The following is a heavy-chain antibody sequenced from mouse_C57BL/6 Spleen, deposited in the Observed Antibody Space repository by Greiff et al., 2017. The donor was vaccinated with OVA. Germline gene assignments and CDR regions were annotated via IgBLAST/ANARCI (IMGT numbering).Heavy chain of an antibody. CDR3: ARGSSGYPYYAMDY. V-gene: IGHV1-69*01. D-gene: IGHD3-2*02. Sequence: QVQLQQPGAELVMPGASVKLSCKASGYTFTSYWMHWVKQRPGQGLEWIGEIDPSDSYTNYNQKFKGKSTLTVDKSSSTAYMQLSSLTSEDSAVYYCARGSSGYPYYAMDYWGQGTSVTVSS. J-gene: IGHJ4*01. CDR2: IDPSDSYT. CDR1: GYTFTSYW.